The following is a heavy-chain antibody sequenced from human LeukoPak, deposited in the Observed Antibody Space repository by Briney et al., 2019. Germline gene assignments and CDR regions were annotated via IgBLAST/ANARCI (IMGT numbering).Heavy chain of an antibody. CDR3: GRVRTGNTGSPEYFED. D-gene: IGHD5-12*01. J-gene: IGHJ1*01. V-gene: IGHV4-59*01. CDR1: GGSISSYY. Sequence: SETLSFTCTVPGGSISSYYWSWIRQPPGKGLEWIGYLFYSGNTNSNPSLKSRVTISADTSKNQFSLRLNSVTAADTAVYFCGRVRTGNTGSPEYFEDWGQGTLVTVSS. CDR2: LFYSGNT.